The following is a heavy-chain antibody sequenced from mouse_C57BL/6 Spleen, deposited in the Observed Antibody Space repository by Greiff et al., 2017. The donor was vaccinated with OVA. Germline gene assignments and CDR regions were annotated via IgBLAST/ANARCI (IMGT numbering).Heavy chain of an antibody. J-gene: IGHJ2*01. D-gene: IGHD1-1*01. Sequence: VQLQQSGPELVKPGASVKMSCKASGYTFTDYYMHWVKQKPGKGLEWIGEIYPGSGNTYYNEKFKGKATLTADKSSSTAYMQLSSLTSEDSAVYFCAIITTVVARVGYWGQGTTLTVSS. CDR2: YPGSGNTY. V-gene: IGHV1-83*01. CDR1: YTFTDYYM. CDR3: IITTVVARVGY.